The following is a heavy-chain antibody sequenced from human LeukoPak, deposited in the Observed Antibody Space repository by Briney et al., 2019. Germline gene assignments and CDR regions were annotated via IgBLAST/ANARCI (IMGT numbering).Heavy chain of an antibody. J-gene: IGHJ5*02. CDR3: AREAYDNYYGSGIINWFDP. D-gene: IGHD3-10*01. CDR2: TYYRSKWYN. Sequence: SQTLSLTCAISGDSVSSNSAAWNWIRQSPSRGLEWLGRTYYRSKWYNDYAVSVKSRITINPDTSKNQFSLQLNSVTPEDTAVYYCAREAYDNYYGSGIINWFDPWGQGTLVTVSS. V-gene: IGHV6-1*01. CDR1: GDSVSSNSAA.